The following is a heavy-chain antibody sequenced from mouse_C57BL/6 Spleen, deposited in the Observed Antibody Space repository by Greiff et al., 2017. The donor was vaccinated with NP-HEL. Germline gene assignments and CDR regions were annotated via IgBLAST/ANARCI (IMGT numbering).Heavy chain of an antibody. D-gene: IGHD3-2*02. CDR1: GYTFTSYW. V-gene: IGHV1-52*01. Sequence: QVQLKQPGAELVRPGSSVKLSCKASGYTFTSYWMHWVKQRPIQGLEWIGNIDPSDSETHYNQKFKDKATLTVDKSSSTAYMQLSSLTSEDSAVYYCAREGDSSGYLFAYWGQGTLVTVSA. CDR2: IDPSDSET. CDR3: AREGDSSGYLFAY. J-gene: IGHJ3*01.